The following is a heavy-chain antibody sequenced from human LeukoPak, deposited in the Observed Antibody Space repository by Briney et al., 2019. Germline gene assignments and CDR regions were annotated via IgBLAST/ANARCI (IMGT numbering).Heavy chain of an antibody. CDR3: ARDKGIYGDNWFDP. CDR1: GYTFTSYD. D-gene: IGHD4-17*01. J-gene: IGHJ5*02. CDR2: MNPNSGNT. V-gene: IGHV1-8*01. Sequence: ASVKVSCKASGYTFTSYDINWVRQATGQRLEWMGWMNPNSGNTGYAQKFQGRVTMTRNTSISTAYMELSSLRSEDTAVYYCARDKGIYGDNWFDPWGQGTLVTVSS.